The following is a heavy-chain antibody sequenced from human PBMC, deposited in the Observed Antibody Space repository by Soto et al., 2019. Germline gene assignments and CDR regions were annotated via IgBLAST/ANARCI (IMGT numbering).Heavy chain of an antibody. Sequence: GEDLKISCKGSGYSFNSYWIGWVRQMPGKGLEWMGIIYPGDSDTIYSPSFQGQVTISAAKSISTAYLQWSSLKASDTAMYYCARHIRYYDSGDYGMDVWGQGTTVTVSS. D-gene: IGHD3-22*01. CDR2: IYPGDSDT. J-gene: IGHJ6*02. CDR1: GYSFNSYW. V-gene: IGHV5-51*01. CDR3: ARHIRYYDSGDYGMDV.